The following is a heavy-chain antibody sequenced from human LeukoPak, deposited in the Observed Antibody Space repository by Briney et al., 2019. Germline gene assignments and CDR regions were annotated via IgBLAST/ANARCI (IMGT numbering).Heavy chain of an antibody. D-gene: IGHD1-26*01. J-gene: IGHJ4*02. CDR2: IKSKTDGGTT. Sequence: AGGSLRLSCAASGFTFSSAWMSWARQAPGKGLEWVGRIKSKTDGGTTDYAAPVKGRFTISRDDSKNTLYLQINSLKTEDTAVYYCTTVLMIIAGATRQKNDYWGQGTLVTVSS. CDR3: TTVLMIIAGATRQKNDY. CDR1: GFTFSSAW. V-gene: IGHV3-15*01.